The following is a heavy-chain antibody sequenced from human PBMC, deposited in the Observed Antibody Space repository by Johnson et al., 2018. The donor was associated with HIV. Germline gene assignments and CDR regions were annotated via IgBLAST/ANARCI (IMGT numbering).Heavy chain of an antibody. D-gene: IGHD2-21*02. V-gene: IGHV3-30-3*01. Sequence: QVQLVESGGGLVQPGWSLRLSCAATGFTFNSYAMHWVRQAPGKGLEWVAVISYDGINKYYADSVKGRFTISRDNSKKTLYLQMNSLRAEDTAVYYCASMVTTGGDAFDIWGQGTMVTVSS. J-gene: IGHJ3*02. CDR1: GFTFNSYA. CDR3: ASMVTTGGDAFDI. CDR2: ISYDGINK.